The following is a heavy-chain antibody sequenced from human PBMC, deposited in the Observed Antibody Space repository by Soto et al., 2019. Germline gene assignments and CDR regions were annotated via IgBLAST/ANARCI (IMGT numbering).Heavy chain of an antibody. D-gene: IGHD5-12*01. V-gene: IGHV3-33*01. CDR3: ARGPTVTTVFFDD. CDR2: IWYDGSNK. CDR1: GFTFSSYG. J-gene: IGHJ4*02. Sequence: GGSLRLSCAASGFTFSSYGMHWVRQAPGKGLEWVAVIWYDGSNKYYADSVEGRFTISRDNSKNTLYLQMNSLRAEDTAVYYCARGPTVTTVFFDDWGQGTLVNVAS.